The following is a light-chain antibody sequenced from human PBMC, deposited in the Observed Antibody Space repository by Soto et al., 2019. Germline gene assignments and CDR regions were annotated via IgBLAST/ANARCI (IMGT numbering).Light chain of an antibody. CDR2: AAS. J-gene: IGKJ3*01. V-gene: IGKV1-27*01. CDR3: QKYSSVPL. Sequence: DIQMTQSPSSLSASVGDRVTITCRASPGISNYIASYQQKPGKAPKLLIYAASTLQSGVPSRFSGSGSGTDFPLSINSLQPEDVATYSCQKYSSVPLFCPGTKVHI. CDR1: PGISNY.